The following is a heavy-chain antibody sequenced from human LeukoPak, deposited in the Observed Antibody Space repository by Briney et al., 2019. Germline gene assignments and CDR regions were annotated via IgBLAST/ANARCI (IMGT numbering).Heavy chain of an antibody. J-gene: IGHJ2*01. CDR1: GFTFSSYW. CDR3: AKDPTGSYFSYWYFDL. CDR2: INSDGSST. D-gene: IGHD1-26*01. Sequence: GGSLRLSCAASGFTFSSYWMHWVRQAPGKGLVWVSRINSDGSSTSYADSVKGRFTISRDNAKNTLYLQMNSLRAEDTAVYYCAKDPTGSYFSYWYFDLWGRGILVTVSS. V-gene: IGHV3-74*01.